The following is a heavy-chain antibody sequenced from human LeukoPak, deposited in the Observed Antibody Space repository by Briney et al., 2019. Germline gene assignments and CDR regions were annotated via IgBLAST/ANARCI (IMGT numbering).Heavy chain of an antibody. CDR3: ARDGGSHDFDY. CDR2: IRSSGGST. J-gene: IGHJ4*02. V-gene: IGHV1-46*01. D-gene: IGHD3-16*01. CDR1: GYSFTNYY. Sequence: ASVKVSCKASGYSFTNYYIHWVRQAPGQGLEWMGVIRSSGGSTTYAQKFQGRITMTRDTSTSTVYMELSSLRSEDTAVYYCARDGGSHDFDYWGQGTLVTVFS.